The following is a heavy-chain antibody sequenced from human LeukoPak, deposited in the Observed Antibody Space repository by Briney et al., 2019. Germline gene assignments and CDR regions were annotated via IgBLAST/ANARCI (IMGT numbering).Heavy chain of an antibody. D-gene: IGHD2-2*01. CDR2: VYPGDSDT. Sequence: GESLRVSCQASGYSFTTSWIGWVRQMPGKGLEWIGIVYPGDSDTRYTRSFEGLVTVSADKSLNTAYLQWRSLKASDTSMYYCGRLACSSTACYVDPWGQGTQVTVSS. CDR1: GYSFTTSW. CDR3: GRLACSSTACYVDP. V-gene: IGHV5-51*01. J-gene: IGHJ5*02.